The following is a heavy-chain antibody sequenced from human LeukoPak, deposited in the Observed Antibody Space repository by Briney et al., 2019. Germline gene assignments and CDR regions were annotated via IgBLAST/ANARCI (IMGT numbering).Heavy chain of an antibody. J-gene: IGHJ6*02. CDR1: GGSISSYY. CDR2: IYYSGST. CDR3: ARLEADHTHLFPNLYYYYGMDV. Sequence: SETLSLTCTVSGGSISSYYWSWIRQPPGKGLEWIGYIYYSGSTNYNPSLKSRVTISVDTSKNQFSLKLSSVTAADTAVYYCARLEADHTHLFPNLYYYYGMDVWGQGTTVTVSS. D-gene: IGHD1-14*01. V-gene: IGHV4-59*08.